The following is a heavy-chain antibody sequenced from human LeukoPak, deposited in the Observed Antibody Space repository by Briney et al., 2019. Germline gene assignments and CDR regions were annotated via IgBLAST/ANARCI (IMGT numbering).Heavy chain of an antibody. V-gene: IGHV3-48*01. CDR3: ARDRNYAFDN. J-gene: IGHJ4*02. CDR1: GFPFIEYS. D-gene: IGHD1-7*01. Sequence: GGSLRLSCTASGFPFIEYSMNWVRQVPGKGLEWISYIGFDSGNTKYADSVRGRFTISADKAKNSLYLQMNSLRVEDTAAYYCARDRNYAFDNWGQGTLVSVAS. CDR2: IGFDSGNT.